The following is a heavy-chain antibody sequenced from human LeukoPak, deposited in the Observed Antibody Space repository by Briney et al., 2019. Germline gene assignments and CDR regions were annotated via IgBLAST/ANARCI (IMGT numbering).Heavy chain of an antibody. J-gene: IGHJ5*02. CDR1: GGSISNNY. CDR2: VYATGST. CDR3: ARGLSSGRYNWFDP. V-gene: IGHV4-4*07. Sequence: PSETLSLTCTVSGGSISNNYWSWIRLPPGKGLEWIGRVYATGSTNYNPSLKSRLNMAVDTSKNQVSLILTSVTAADTAVYYCARGLSSGRYNWFDPWGQGTRVIVSS. D-gene: IGHD3-22*01.